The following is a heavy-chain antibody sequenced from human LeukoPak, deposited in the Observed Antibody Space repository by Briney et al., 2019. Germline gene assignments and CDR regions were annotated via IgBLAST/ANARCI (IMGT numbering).Heavy chain of an antibody. CDR2: ISYDGSNK. V-gene: IGHV3-30-3*01. J-gene: IGHJ4*02. Sequence: GGSLRLSRAASGFTFSSNWMTWVRQAPGKGLEWVAVISYDGSNKYYADSVKGRFTISRDNSKNTLYLQMNSLRAEDTAVYYCAREYSSSWYAFDYWGQGTLVTVSS. CDR1: GFTFSSNW. D-gene: IGHD6-13*01. CDR3: AREYSSSWYAFDY.